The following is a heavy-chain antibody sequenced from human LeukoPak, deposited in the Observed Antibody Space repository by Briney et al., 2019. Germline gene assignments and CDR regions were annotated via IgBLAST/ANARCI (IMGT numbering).Heavy chain of an antibody. Sequence: GGSLRLSCAASGFTFSSYWMHWVRQTPGKGLLWVSRINIDGRSTSYAPSVTVRFTMSRDNAKNTVYLQMNSLRAEDTAVHYCVRHVWGDRDGFFEYWGQGTLVTVSS. J-gene: IGHJ4*02. V-gene: IGHV3-74*01. CDR2: INIDGRST. CDR3: VRHVWGDRDGFFEY. D-gene: IGHD2-21*01. CDR1: GFTFSSYW.